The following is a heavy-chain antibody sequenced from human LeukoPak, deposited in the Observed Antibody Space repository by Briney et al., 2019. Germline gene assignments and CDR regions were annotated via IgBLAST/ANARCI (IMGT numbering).Heavy chain of an antibody. CDR2: ISGSGGST. CDR3: AKISGSYLLSFDY. D-gene: IGHD1-26*01. J-gene: IGHJ4*02. CDR1: GFTFSSYA. Sequence: PGGSLRLSCAASGFTFSSYAMSWVRQAPGKGLEWVSAISGSGGSTYYADSVKGRFTISRDNSKNTLYLRMNSLRAEDTAVYYCAKISGSYLLSFDYWGQGTLVTVSS. V-gene: IGHV3-23*01.